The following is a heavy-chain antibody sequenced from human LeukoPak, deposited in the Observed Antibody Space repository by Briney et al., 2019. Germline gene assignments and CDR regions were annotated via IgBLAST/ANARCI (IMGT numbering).Heavy chain of an antibody. D-gene: IGHD3-22*01. V-gene: IGHV4-4*07. Sequence: SETLSLTCTASGGSISSYYWSWIRQPAGKGLEWIGRIYTSGSTNYNPSLKSRVTMSVDTSKNQFSLKLSSVTAADTAVYYCARGQEEYYYDSSGYYLFDYWGQGTLVTVSS. CDR1: GGSISSYY. CDR3: ARGQEEYYYDSSGYYLFDY. CDR2: IYTSGST. J-gene: IGHJ4*02.